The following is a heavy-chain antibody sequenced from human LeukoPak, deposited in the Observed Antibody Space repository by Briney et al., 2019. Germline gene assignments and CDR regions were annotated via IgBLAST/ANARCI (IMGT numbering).Heavy chain of an antibody. D-gene: IGHD3-22*01. Sequence: SETLSLTCTVSGGSISSSSYYWGWIRQPPGTGLEWIGSIYYSGSTYYNPSLKSRVTISVDTSKNQFSLKLSSVTAADTAVYYCARRGPNYYDGSGPDYWGQGTLVTVSS. V-gene: IGHV4-39*01. CDR3: ARRGPNYYDGSGPDY. J-gene: IGHJ4*02. CDR1: GGSISSSSYY. CDR2: IYYSGST.